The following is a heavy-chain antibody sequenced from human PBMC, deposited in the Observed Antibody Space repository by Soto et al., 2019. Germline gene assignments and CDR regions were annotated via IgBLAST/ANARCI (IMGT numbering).Heavy chain of an antibody. CDR3: ARDHGSRILRWEFFRFDP. CDR1: GDSVSSNSAA. Sequence: SQTLSLTCAISGDSVSSNSAAWNWIRQSPSRGLEWLGRTYYRSKWYNDYAVSVKSRITINPDTSKNQFSLQLSSVTPEDTAVYYCARDHGSRILRWEFFRFDPWGQGTLVTVSS. D-gene: IGHD4-17*01. CDR2: TYYRSKWYN. J-gene: IGHJ5*02. V-gene: IGHV6-1*01.